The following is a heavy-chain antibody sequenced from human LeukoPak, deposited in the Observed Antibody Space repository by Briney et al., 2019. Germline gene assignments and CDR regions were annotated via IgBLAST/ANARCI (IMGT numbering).Heavy chain of an antibody. CDR1: GLTFSSYA. CDR3: AKDLLYYGPGTYYNAAEYFQF. V-gene: IGHV3-30*18. Sequence: GGSLRLSCAASGLTFSSYAMHWVRQAPGKGLEWVAVISYDGSNKDYADPVKGRFTISRDNSRNTLSLQMNSLRPEDTAVYYCAKDLLYYGPGTYYNAAEYFQFWGQGTQVTVSS. D-gene: IGHD3-10*01. J-gene: IGHJ1*01. CDR2: ISYDGSNK.